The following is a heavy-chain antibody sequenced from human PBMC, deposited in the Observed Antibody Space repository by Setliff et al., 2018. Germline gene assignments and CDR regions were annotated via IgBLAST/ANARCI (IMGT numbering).Heavy chain of an antibody. Sequence: GASVKVSCKASGYTFTSYYMHWVRQAPGQGLEWMGGIIPILGIANYAQKFQGRVTITADKSTSTAYMELSSLRSEDTAVYYCARVIEMPGRHNWFDPWGQGTLVTVSS. CDR3: ARVIEMPGRHNWFDP. J-gene: IGHJ5*02. D-gene: IGHD1-26*01. CDR1: GYTFTSYY. V-gene: IGHV1-69*10. CDR2: IIPILGIA.